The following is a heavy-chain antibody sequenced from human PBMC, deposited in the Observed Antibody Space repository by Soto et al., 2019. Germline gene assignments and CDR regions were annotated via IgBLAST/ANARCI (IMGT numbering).Heavy chain of an antibody. CDR1: GYTLTELS. Sequence: GASVKVSCKVSGYTLTELSMHWVRQAPGKGLEWMGGFDPEDGETIYAQKFQGRVTMTEDTSTDTAYMELSSLRSEDTAVYYCATVGGRFLEWPLDVWGKGTTVTVSS. V-gene: IGHV1-24*01. CDR3: ATVGGRFLEWPLDV. CDR2: FDPEDGET. D-gene: IGHD3-3*01. J-gene: IGHJ6*04.